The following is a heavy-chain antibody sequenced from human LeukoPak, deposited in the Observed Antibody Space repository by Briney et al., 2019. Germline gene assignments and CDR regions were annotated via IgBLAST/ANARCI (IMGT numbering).Heavy chain of an antibody. J-gene: IGHJ3*02. CDR3: ASGGSGYSGSWAAFDI. CDR1: GVSVTSGGYS. V-gene: IGHV4-30-4*07. Sequence: ASETLSLTCAVSGVSVTSGGYSWSWIRQPPGKGLEWIGYIYSSGATYYNPSLKSRVTISVDTSKNYFSLILTSVTAADTAVFYCASGGSGYSGSWAAFDIWGQGTMVTVSS. CDR2: IYSSGAT. D-gene: IGHD5-18*01.